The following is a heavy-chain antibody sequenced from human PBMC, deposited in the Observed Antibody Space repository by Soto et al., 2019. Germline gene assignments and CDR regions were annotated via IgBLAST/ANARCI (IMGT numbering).Heavy chain of an antibody. J-gene: IGHJ5*02. Sequence: QVQLVQSGAEVKKPGASVKVSCKASGYTFTSYNIHWVRQAPGQGLEWVGMINPRGFFTTYAQKFRGRFTMTGDTSTSVVYMELTNLRSEDTAVYYCASAAGRFGELFWFDPWVQGTLVSVSS. D-gene: IGHD3-10*01. CDR3: ASAAGRFGELFWFDP. CDR1: GYTFTSYN. CDR2: INPRGFFT. V-gene: IGHV1-46*01.